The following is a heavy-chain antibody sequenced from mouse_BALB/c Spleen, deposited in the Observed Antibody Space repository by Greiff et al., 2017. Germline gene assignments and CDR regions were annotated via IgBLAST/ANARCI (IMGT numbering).Heavy chain of an antibody. J-gene: IGHJ3*01. Sequence: EVHLVESGPGLVKPSQSLSLTCSVTGYSITSGYYWNWIRQFPGNKLEWMGYISYDGSNNYNPSLKNRISITRDTSKNQFFLKLNSVTTEDTATYYCARISYGYLFAYWGQGTLVTVSA. V-gene: IGHV3-6*02. CDR3: ARISYGYLFAY. CDR2: ISYDGSN. D-gene: IGHD2-2*01. CDR1: GYSITSGYY.